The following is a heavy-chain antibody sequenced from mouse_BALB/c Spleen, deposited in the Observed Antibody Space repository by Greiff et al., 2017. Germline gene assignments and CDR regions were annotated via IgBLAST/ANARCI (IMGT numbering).Heavy chain of an antibody. J-gene: IGHJ2*01. CDR2: ISDGGSYT. V-gene: IGHV5-4*02. Sequence: EVQLVESGGGLVKPGGSLKLSCAASGFTFSDYYMYWVRQTPEKRLEWVATISDGGSYTYYPDSVKGRFTISRDNAKNNLYLQMSSLKSEDTAMYYCARAGKEDYWGQGTTLTVSS. CDR3: ARAGKEDY. D-gene: IGHD2-1*01. CDR1: GFTFSDYY.